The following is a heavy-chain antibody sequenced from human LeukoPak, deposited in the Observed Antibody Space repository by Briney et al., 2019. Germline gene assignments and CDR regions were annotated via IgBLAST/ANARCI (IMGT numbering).Heavy chain of an antibody. CDR3: ARGPPTVPNFDY. V-gene: IGHV1-69*06. CDR2: IIPIFGTA. CDR1: GGAFSRYA. D-gene: IGHD4-17*01. J-gene: IGHJ4*02. Sequence: SVKVSRKAAGGAFSRYAISWVRQAPGQGLEWMGGIIPIFGTANYAQKFQGRVTITADKSTSTAYMELSSLRSEDTAVYYCARGPPTVPNFDYWGQGTLVTVSS.